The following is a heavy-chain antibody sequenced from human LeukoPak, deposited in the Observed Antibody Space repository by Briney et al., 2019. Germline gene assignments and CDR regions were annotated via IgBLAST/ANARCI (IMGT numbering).Heavy chain of an antibody. V-gene: IGHV1-2*02. J-gene: IGHJ3*02. D-gene: IGHD2-2*01. Sequence: GASVKASCKASRYTFTGYYMHWVRQAPGQGLEWMGWINPNSGGTNYAQKFQGRVTMTRDTSISTAYMELSRLKSDDTAVYYCARGYCSSTSCNDAFDIWGQGTMVTVSS. CDR3: ARGYCSSTSCNDAFDI. CDR1: RYTFTGYY. CDR2: INPNSGGT.